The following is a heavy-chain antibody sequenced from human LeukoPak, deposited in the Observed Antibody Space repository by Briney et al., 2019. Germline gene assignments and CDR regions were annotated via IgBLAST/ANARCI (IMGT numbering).Heavy chain of an antibody. J-gene: IGHJ3*02. CDR1: GGSISSYY. CDR2: IYYSGST. V-gene: IGHV4-59*01. Sequence: SETLSLTCTVSGGSISSYYWSWIRQPPGKGLEWIGYIYYSGSTNYNPSLKSRVTISVDTSKNQFSLKPSSVTAADTAVYYCARDTLLDAFDIWGQGTMVTVSS. CDR3: ARDTLLDAFDI.